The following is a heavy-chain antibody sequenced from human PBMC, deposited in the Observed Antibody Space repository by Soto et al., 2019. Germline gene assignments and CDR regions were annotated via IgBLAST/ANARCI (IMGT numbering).Heavy chain of an antibody. CDR3: ARVIPGTTRYYGSGSYYFGMDV. J-gene: IGHJ6*02. D-gene: IGHD3-10*01. CDR2: INPNSGGT. CDR1: GYTFTGYY. Sequence: ASVKVSCKASGYTFTGYYMHWVRQAPGQGLEWMGWINPNSGGTNYAQKFQGRVTMTRDTSISTAYMELSRLRSDDTAVYYCARVIPGTTRYYGSGSYYFGMDVWGQGTTVTVS. V-gene: IGHV1-2*02.